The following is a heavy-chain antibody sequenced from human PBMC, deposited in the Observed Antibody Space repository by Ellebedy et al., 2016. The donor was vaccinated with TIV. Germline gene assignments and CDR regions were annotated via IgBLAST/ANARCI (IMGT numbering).Heavy chain of an antibody. Sequence: PGGSLRLSCAVSGFTFSNYWMHWVRQAPGKGLVWVSRINGDGTTSYADSVKGRFTISRDNAKNTLYLQMNSLRAEDTAVYYCARALMAVPGTGQHWGQGTLVTVSS. J-gene: IGHJ1*01. CDR3: ARALMAVPGTGQH. D-gene: IGHD6-19*01. V-gene: IGHV3-74*01. CDR1: GFTFSNYW. CDR2: INGDGTT.